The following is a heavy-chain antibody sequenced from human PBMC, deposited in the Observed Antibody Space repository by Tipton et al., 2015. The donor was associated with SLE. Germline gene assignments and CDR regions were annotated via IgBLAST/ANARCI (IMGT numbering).Heavy chain of an antibody. V-gene: IGHV1-18*01. CDR1: GYTFTCYG. CDR3: GRLDIVSTGLFAL. D-gene: IGHD5/OR15-5a*01. Sequence: QLVQSGPEVKKPGASVKVSCKASGYTFTCYGISWVRQAPGQGLERIGWISAYNGNTNYAQKLQGRVTMTTDTSTSTAYMELRSLRTYVSAVGCCGRLDIVSTGLFALWGPGALVPVSS. J-gene: IGHJ2*01. CDR2: ISAYNGNT.